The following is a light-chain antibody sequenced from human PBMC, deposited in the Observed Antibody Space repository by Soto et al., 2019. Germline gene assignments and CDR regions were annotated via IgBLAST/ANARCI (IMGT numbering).Light chain of an antibody. Sequence: DIQMTQSPSTLSASVGDRVTITCRASQSISSWLAWYQQKPGKAPKLLIYKASSLESGVPSTFSGSGSGTEFTLTISSLQPDEFATYYCQQYNSYSTFGQGTKVEIK. CDR3: QQYNSYST. CDR2: KAS. J-gene: IGKJ1*01. V-gene: IGKV1-5*03. CDR1: QSISSW.